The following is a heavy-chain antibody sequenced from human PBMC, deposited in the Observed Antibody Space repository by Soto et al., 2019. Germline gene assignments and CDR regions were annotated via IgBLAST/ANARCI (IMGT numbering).Heavy chain of an antibody. CDR1: GGSFSGYY. V-gene: IGHV4-34*01. J-gene: IGHJ4*02. Sequence: SETLSLTCAVYGGSFSGYYWSWIRQPPGKGLEWIGEINHSGSTNYNPSLKSRVTISVDTSKNQFSLKLSSVTAADTAVYYCARSVTKYYFDYWGKGTLVTVSS. CDR2: INHSGST. D-gene: IGHD4-17*01. CDR3: ARSVTKYYFDY.